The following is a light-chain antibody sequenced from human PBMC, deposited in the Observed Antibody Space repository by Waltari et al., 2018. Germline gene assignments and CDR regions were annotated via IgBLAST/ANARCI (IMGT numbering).Light chain of an antibody. CDR1: QSVSTY. V-gene: IGKV3-20*01. J-gene: IGKJ1*01. CDR3: QNHERLPAT. Sequence: EVVLTQSPGTLSLSPGERATLSCRASQSVSTYLAWYQQRPGQAPRLLIYAASNRATGIPDRVSGSGSGTDFSLTISRLEPEDFAVYYCQNHERLPATFGQGTKVEIK. CDR2: AAS.